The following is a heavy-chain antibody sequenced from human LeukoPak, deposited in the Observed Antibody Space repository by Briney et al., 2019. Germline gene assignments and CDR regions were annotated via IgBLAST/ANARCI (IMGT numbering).Heavy chain of an antibody. CDR1: GFTFSSYS. Sequence: GGSLRLSCAASGFTFSSYSMNWVRQAPGKGLEWVSSISSSSSYIYYADSVKGRFTISRDNAKNSLYLQMNSLRAEDTAVYYCARDISPYSSGALDHWGQGTLVTVSS. J-gene: IGHJ4*02. D-gene: IGHD6-19*01. CDR3: ARDISPYSSGALDH. V-gene: IGHV3-21*01. CDR2: ISSSSSYI.